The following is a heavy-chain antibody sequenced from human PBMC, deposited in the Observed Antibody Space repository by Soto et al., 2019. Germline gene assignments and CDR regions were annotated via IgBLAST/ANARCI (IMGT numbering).Heavy chain of an antibody. Sequence: LRLSCAASGFTFSSYGMHWVRQAPGKGLEWVAVISYDGSNKYYADSVKGRFTISRDNSKNTLYLQMNSLRAEDTAVYYCAKEAYYDFWSGYSAQRDWFDPWGQGTLVTVSS. J-gene: IGHJ5*02. D-gene: IGHD3-3*01. CDR3: AKEAYYDFWSGYSAQRDWFDP. CDR2: ISYDGSNK. V-gene: IGHV3-30*18. CDR1: GFTFSSYG.